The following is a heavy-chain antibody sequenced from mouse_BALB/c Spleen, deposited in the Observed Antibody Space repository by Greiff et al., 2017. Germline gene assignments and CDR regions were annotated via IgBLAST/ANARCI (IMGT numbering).Heavy chain of an antibody. Sequence: VQLQQSGPELVKPGASVKMSCKASGYTFTSYVMHWVKQKPGQGLEWIGYINPYNDGTKYNEKFKGKATLTSDKSSSTAYMKLSSLTSEDSAVYYCARGHRYDGVDYWGQGTSVTVSS. J-gene: IGHJ4*01. CDR3: ARGHRYDGVDY. V-gene: IGHV1-14*01. CDR1: GYTFTSYV. CDR2: INPYNDGT. D-gene: IGHD2-14*01.